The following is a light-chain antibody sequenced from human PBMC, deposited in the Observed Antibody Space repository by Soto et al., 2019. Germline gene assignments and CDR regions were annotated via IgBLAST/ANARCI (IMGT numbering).Light chain of an antibody. J-gene: IGLJ3*02. V-gene: IGLV1-47*02. CDR1: SSNIGSNY. CDR3: AAWDDSLSGWV. CDR2: SNN. Sequence: QSVLTQPLSASGTPGQRVTISCSGSSSNIGSNYVYWYQQLPGTAPKLLIYSNNQRPSGVPDRFSGSKSGTSASLAISGLRSEDEADYYCAAWDDSLSGWVFGGGTKLTV.